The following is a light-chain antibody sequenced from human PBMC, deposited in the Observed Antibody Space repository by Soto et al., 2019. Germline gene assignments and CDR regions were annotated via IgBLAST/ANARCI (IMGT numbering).Light chain of an antibody. CDR1: QSITTY. Sequence: DIQMTQSPSSLSASVGDRVTITCRASQSITTYLNWYRQKPGKAPKLLIYAASSLQSGVASRFSGSGSDTEFTLSISSLQPEDFATYFCQQIYSAPLTFGGRTKVDIK. CDR2: AAS. V-gene: IGKV1-39*01. J-gene: IGKJ4*01. CDR3: QQIYSAPLT.